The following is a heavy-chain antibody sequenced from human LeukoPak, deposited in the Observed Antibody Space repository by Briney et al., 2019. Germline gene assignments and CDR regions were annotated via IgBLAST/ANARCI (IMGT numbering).Heavy chain of an antibody. CDR1: GFTFSSYA. Sequence: PGGSLRLSCAASGFTFSSYAMSWVRQAPGKGLEWVSAISGSGGSTYYADSVKGRFTISRDNSKNTLYLQMNSLRAEDTAVYYCAKSMNVGATSFYGPFDYWGQGTLVTVSS. CDR3: AKSMNVGATSFYGPFDY. V-gene: IGHV3-23*01. J-gene: IGHJ4*02. CDR2: ISGSGGST. D-gene: IGHD1-26*01.